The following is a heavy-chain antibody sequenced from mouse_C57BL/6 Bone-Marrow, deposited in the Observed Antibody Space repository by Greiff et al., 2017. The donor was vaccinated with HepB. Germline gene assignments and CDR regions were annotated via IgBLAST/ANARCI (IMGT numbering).Heavy chain of an antibody. D-gene: IGHD1-1*01. V-gene: IGHV1-54*01. CDR1: GYAFTNYL. CDR3: ARSHYYGSRRDYFDY. J-gene: IGHJ2*01. Sequence: VQLQQSGAELVRPGTSVKVSCKASGYAFTNYLIEWVKQRPGQGLEWIGVINPGSGGTNYNEKFKGKATLTADKSSSTAYMQLSSLTSEDSAVYFCARSHYYGSRRDYFDYWGQGTTLTVSS. CDR2: INPGSGGT.